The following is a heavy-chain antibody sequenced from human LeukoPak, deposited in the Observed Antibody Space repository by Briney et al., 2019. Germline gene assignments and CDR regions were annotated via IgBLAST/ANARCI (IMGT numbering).Heavy chain of an antibody. Sequence: SQTLSLTCAISGDSVSSNSAARNWIRQSPSRGLEWLGRTYYRSKWYNDYAVSVKSRITINPDTSKNQFSLKLSSVTAADTAVYYCARHVGFNLVPAANVRFDPWGQGTLVTVSS. J-gene: IGHJ5*02. V-gene: IGHV6-1*01. CDR2: TYYRSKWYN. CDR3: ARHVGFNLVPAANVRFDP. D-gene: IGHD2-2*01. CDR1: GDSVSSNSAA.